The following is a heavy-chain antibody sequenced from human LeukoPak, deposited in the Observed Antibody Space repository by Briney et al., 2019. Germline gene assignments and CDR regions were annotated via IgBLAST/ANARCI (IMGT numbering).Heavy chain of an antibody. Sequence: PGGSLRLSCAASEFTYGMNWVRQAPGKGLEWVSAISNNGGYTYYADSVQGRFTISRDNSKSTLCLQMNSLRAEDTAVYYCAKQLGYCSDGSCYFPYWGQGTLVTVSS. J-gene: IGHJ4*02. V-gene: IGHV3-23*01. D-gene: IGHD2-15*01. CDR2: ISNNGGYT. CDR3: AKQLGYCSDGSCYFPY. CDR1: EFTYG.